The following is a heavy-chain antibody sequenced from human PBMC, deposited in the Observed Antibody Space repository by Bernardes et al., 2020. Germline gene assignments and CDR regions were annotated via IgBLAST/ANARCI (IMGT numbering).Heavy chain of an antibody. Sequence: SVPVSRLLSGYTLPQLSMHLVRQAPGKGLEWMGGIYPEDGETFYAQKFQGRVIMTEDTSTDTAYMELSILRSEDTAVYYWATRKMIAARFGMDVWCPVTTVTVSS. CDR1: GYTLPQLS. V-gene: IGHV1-24*01. D-gene: IGHD6-6*01. CDR3: ATRKMIAARFGMDV. CDR2: IYPEDGET. J-gene: IGHJ6*02.